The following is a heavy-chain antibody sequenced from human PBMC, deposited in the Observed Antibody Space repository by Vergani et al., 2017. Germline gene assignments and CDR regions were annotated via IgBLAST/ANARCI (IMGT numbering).Heavy chain of an antibody. CDR3: ARDFRWGGGPSYNYYYYYMDV. CDR1: GFTFSDYY. V-gene: IGHV3-11*01. J-gene: IGHJ6*03. D-gene: IGHD3-16*01. CDR2: ISSSGSTI. Sequence: QVQLVESGGGLVKPGGSLRLSCAASGFTFSDYYMSWIRQAPGKGLEWVSYISSSGSTIYYADSVKGRFTISRDNAKNSLYLQMNSLRAEDTAVYYCARDFRWGGGPSYNYYYYYMDVWGKGTTVTVSS.